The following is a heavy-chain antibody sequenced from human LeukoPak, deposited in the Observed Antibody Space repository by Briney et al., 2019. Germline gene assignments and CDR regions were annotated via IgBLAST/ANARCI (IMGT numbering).Heavy chain of an antibody. CDR3: ARGPTISETGYFDY. Sequence: PSETLSLTCTVSGDPISGYSNYKWSWIRQPPGKGLQWIAEVNHRGDTNYNPSVKGRVTISVDTSKNQFSLKVTSLTAADTAVYYCARGPTISETGYFDYWGQGTLVTVSS. J-gene: IGHJ4*03. V-gene: IGHV4-34*01. D-gene: IGHD1-1*01. CDR1: GDPISGYSNYK. CDR2: VNHRGDT.